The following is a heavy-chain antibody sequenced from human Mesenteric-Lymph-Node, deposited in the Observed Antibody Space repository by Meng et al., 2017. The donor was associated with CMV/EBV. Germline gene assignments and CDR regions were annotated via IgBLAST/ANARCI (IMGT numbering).Heavy chain of an antibody. J-gene: IGHJ6*02. CDR1: GGTFSSYA. CDR2: IIPIFGTA. V-gene: IGHV1-69*05. D-gene: IGHD3-10*01. Sequence: SVTVSCKSSGGTFSSYAISWVRQAPGQGLEWMGGIIPIFGTANYAQKFQGRVTITTDESTSTAYMELSSLRSEDTAVYYCATIWFGELIVGPLYYYGMDVWGQGTTVTVSS. CDR3: ATIWFGELIVGPLYYYGMDV.